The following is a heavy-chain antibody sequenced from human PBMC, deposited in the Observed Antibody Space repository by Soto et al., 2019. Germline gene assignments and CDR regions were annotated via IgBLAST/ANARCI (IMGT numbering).Heavy chain of an antibody. CDR2: IYYSGST. D-gene: IGHD1-1*01. CDR3: ERAGWNARFDP. V-gene: IGHV4-59*01. J-gene: IGHJ5*02. Sequence: SETLSLTCTVSGGSISSYYWSWIRQPPGKGLEWIGYIYYSGSTNYNPSLKSRVTISVDTSKNQFSLKLSSVTAADTAVYYCERAGWNARFDPWGQGTLVTVSS. CDR1: GGSISSYY.